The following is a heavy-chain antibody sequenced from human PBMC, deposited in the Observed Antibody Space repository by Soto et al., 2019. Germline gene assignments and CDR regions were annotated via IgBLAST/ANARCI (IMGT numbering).Heavy chain of an antibody. CDR3: VQSRCGGDCLQSYSSHSYYGLDV. CDR1: GLSLSTTGVG. D-gene: IGHD2-21*02. V-gene: IGHV2-5*02. CDR2: IYWDDDK. J-gene: IGHJ6*02. Sequence: SGPTLVNPTPTLTLTCTFSGLSLSTTGVGVGWIRQPPGKALEWLALIYWDDDKRYSPSLKSRLTITKDTSKNQVVLTMTNMDPVDTATYYCVQSRCGGDCLQSYSSHSYYGLDVWGQGTTVTVSS.